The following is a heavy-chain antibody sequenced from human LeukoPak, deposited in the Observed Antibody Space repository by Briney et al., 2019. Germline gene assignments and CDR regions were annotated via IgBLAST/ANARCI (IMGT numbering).Heavy chain of an antibody. CDR2: MNPNSGNT. CDR3: ARVAGNCGGDCYRLLY. J-gene: IGHJ4*02. CDR1: GYTFTTYD. D-gene: IGHD2-21*01. Sequence: GASVKVSCKASGYTFTTYDINWVRQATGQGLEWLGWMNPNSGNTGYAQKFQGRVTTTRNISITTAYMELSNLRSEDTAVYYCARVAGNCGGDCYRLLYWGQGTLVTVSS. V-gene: IGHV1-8*01.